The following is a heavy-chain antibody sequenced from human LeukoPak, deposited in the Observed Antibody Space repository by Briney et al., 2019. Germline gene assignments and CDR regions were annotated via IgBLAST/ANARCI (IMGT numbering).Heavy chain of an antibody. Sequence: ASVKVSCKTSGYTFTSYYMHWVQQAPGQGLEWMGIINPSGGSTSYAQKFQGRVTMTRDTSTSTVYMELSSLRSEDTAVYYCARDLVGATRVYYFDYWGQGTLVTVSS. CDR3: ARDLVGATRVYYFDY. V-gene: IGHV1-46*01. J-gene: IGHJ4*02. D-gene: IGHD1-26*01. CDR2: INPSGGST. CDR1: GYTFTSYY.